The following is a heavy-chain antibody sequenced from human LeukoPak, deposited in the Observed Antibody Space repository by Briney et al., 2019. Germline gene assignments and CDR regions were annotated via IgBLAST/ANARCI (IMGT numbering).Heavy chain of an antibody. Sequence: GGSLRLSCAASGFTFNRNNMNWLRQAPGKGLEWVSYISSTSITMYYEASVKGGFTISRDNAKNSLYLQMNSLRADDTAVYYCARETILAVAGDFWGQGTLVTVSS. CDR3: ARETILAVAGDF. J-gene: IGHJ4*02. CDR2: ISSTSITM. V-gene: IGHV3-48*01. CDR1: GFTFNRNN. D-gene: IGHD6-19*01.